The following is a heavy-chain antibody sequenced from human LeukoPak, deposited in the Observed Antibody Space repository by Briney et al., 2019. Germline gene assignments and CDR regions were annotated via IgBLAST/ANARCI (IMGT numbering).Heavy chain of an antibody. CDR1: GLTFSRYW. V-gene: IGHV3-74*01. CDR2: ITSDGSST. Sequence: GGSLRLPCAVSGLTFSRYWMHWVPQAPGKGLVWVSRITSDGSSTSYADSVKGRFTISRDNAKNTLYLQMNSLRAEDTAVYYCARHGVIAAAGTQGYYYGMDVWGQGTTVTVSS. CDR3: ARHGVIAAAGTQGYYYGMDV. D-gene: IGHD6-13*01. J-gene: IGHJ6*02.